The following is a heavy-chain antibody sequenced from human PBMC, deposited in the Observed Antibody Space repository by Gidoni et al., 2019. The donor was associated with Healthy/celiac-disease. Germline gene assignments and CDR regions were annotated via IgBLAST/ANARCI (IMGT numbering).Heavy chain of an antibody. D-gene: IGHD6-19*01. CDR2: ISSISSYI. J-gene: IGHJ4*02. CDR1: GFTFSSYS. Sequence: EVQLVESGGGLVKPGGSLRLSCEASGFTFSSYSMNWVRQAPGKGLEWVSSISSISSYIYYADSVKGRFTISRDNAKNSLYLQMNSLRAEDTAVYYCAREDFYSSGLDYWGQGTLVTVSS. CDR3: AREDFYSSGLDY. V-gene: IGHV3-21*01.